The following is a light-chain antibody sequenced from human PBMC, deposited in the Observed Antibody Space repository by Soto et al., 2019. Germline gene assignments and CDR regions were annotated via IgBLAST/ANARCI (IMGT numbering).Light chain of an antibody. CDR2: KAS. CDR1: QNIDSA. V-gene: IGKV1-5*03. J-gene: IGKJ3*01. CDR3: QQYSTSFFT. Sequence: DIQMTQSPATLSASVGDRVTITCRASQNIDSALAWYQKKPGTAPKPLIYKASTLACGVPSRFSGSGSGTQFTLTISSLQPDDVASYYCQQYSTSFFTFGPGTSVDLK.